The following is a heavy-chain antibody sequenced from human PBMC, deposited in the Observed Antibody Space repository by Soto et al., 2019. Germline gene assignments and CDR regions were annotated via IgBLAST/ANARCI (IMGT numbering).Heavy chain of an antibody. CDR2: IYYSGST. V-gene: IGHV4-39*01. CDR3: ATMGAFDH. Sequence: SETLSLTCTVSGGSISSTSYYWGWIRQPPGKELEWIGSIYYSGSTYYNPSLKSRVTISVDTSQNQFSLKLTSVIAADTAVYYCATMGAFDHWGQGTLVTVSS. CDR1: GGSISSTSYY. D-gene: IGHD3-16*01. J-gene: IGHJ4*02.